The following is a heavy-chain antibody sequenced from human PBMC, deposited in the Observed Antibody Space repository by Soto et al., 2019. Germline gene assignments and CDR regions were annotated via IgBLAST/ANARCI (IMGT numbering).Heavy chain of an antibody. CDR2: INHSGST. V-gene: IGHV4-34*01. D-gene: IGHD3-16*01. CDR1: GGSFSGYY. Sequence: PSETLSLTCAVYGGSFSGYYWSWIRQPPGKGLEWIGEINHSGSTNYNPSLKSRVTISVDMSKNQFSLRLNSVTAADTAVYFCARTWDNWFDPWGQGTLVTVSS. J-gene: IGHJ5*02. CDR3: ARTWDNWFDP.